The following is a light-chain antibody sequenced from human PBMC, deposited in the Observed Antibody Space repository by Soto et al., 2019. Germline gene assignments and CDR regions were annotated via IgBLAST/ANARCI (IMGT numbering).Light chain of an antibody. CDR3: QQLNSYPRT. CDR2: AAS. CDR1: QGISSY. J-gene: IGKJ1*01. V-gene: IGKV1-9*01. Sequence: DIPLTQSPSFLSASVGDRVTITCRASQGISSYLAWYQQKPGKAPNLLIYAASTLQSGVPSRFSGSGSGTEVTLTISSLQPEDFTTYSCQQLNSYPRTFGQGTKVEIK.